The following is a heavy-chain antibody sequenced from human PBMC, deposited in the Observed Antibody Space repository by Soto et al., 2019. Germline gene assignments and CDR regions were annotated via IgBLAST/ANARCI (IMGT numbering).Heavy chain of an antibody. CDR2: IYPGDSDT. Sequence: PGESLKISCKGSGYSFTSYWIGLVRQMPGKGLEGMGIIYPGDSDTRYSPSFQGQVTISADKSISTAYLQWSSLKASDTAMYYCARGVRGQWLVELPFDYGGQGTLVTSPQ. V-gene: IGHV5-51*01. D-gene: IGHD6-19*01. J-gene: IGHJ4*02. CDR3: ARGVRGQWLVELPFDY. CDR1: GYSFTSYW.